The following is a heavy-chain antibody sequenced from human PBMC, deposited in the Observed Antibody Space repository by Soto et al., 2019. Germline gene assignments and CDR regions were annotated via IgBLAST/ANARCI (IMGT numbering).Heavy chain of an antibody. CDR1: GFSFRNYA. V-gene: IGHV3-64*01. D-gene: IGHD2-21*01. J-gene: IGHJ4*02. CDR2: ISGSGDRT. CDR3: ARTTGAYCGGDCYSDPFDY. Sequence: GGSLRLSCAASGFSFRNYAMHWVRQAPGKGLEHVSAISGSGDRTHYANSVEDRFITSRDNSKNTLYLQMASLRAEDMGVYYCARTTGAYCGGDCYSDPFDYWGQGTLVTVSS.